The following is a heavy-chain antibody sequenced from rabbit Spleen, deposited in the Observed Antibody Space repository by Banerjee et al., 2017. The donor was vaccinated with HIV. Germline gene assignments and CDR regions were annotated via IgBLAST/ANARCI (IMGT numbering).Heavy chain of an antibody. D-gene: IGHD4-1*01. CDR1: GFSLSNAYM. CDR3: ARYIGGSENYDL. J-gene: IGHJ4*01. CDR2: IYTGSNGNI. V-gene: IGHV1S45*01. Sequence: QEQLEESGGDLVKPEGSLTLTCKASGFSLSNAYMMCWVRQAPGKGLEWIACIYTGSNGNIYYATWAKGRFTISKTSSTTVTLQMTSLTVADTATYFCARYIGGSENYDLWGPGTLVTVS.